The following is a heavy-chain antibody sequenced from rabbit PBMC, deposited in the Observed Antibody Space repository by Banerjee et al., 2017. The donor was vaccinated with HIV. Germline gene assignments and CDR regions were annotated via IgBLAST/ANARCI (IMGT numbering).Heavy chain of an antibody. CDR2: IITGTDTT. Sequence: QEQVVESGGGLVKPEGSLTLTCTASGFSFSNKYVMCWVRQAPGKGLEWIGCIITGTDTTDSASWAKGRFTISKTSSTTVTLQMTSLTAADTATYFCARGTNSAGYSVNLWGQGTLVTVS. CDR1: GFSFSNKYV. CDR3: ARGTNSAGYSVNL. D-gene: IGHD7-1*01. V-gene: IGHV1S45*01. J-gene: IGHJ4*01.